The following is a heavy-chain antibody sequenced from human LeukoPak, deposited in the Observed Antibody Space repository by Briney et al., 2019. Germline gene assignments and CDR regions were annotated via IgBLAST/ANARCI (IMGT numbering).Heavy chain of an antibody. CDR1: GYTFTSYG. J-gene: IGHJ3*02. CDR2: ISGYNGKT. D-gene: IGHD3-22*01. CDR3: ARVDIVVVIIPDAFDI. V-gene: IGHV1-18*01. Sequence: ASVKVSCKASGYTFTSYGISWVRQAPGQGLEWMGWISGYNGKTKYAQKLQDRVTMTTDTSTTTAYMELRSLRSDDTAVYYCARVDIVVVIIPDAFDIWGQGTMVTVSS.